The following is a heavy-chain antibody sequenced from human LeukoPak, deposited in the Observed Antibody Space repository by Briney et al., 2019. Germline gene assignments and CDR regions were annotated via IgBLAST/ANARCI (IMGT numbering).Heavy chain of an antibody. CDR2: IYTSGST. CDR3: ARGLRDEDRHYNYYYMDV. V-gene: IGHV4-4*09. J-gene: IGHJ6*03. Sequence: SETLSLTCTVSGGSISDYYWSWVRQPPGKGLEWLGYIYTSGSTNYNPSLKSRVTISADTSKNQFSLKLSSVTAADTAVYYCARGLRDEDRHYNYYYMDVWGKGTTVTVSS. CDR1: GGSISDYY. D-gene: IGHD2-21*01.